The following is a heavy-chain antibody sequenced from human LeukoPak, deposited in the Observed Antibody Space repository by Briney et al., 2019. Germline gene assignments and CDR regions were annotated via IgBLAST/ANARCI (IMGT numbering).Heavy chain of an antibody. CDR3: ARRTGAAPGEFFLH. J-gene: IGHJ1*01. CDR2: IYSSGST. CDR1: GFTFSNFL. Sequence: PGGSLRLSCAASGFTFSNFLMTWVRQGPGKGLEWVSAIYSSGSTDYADSVRGRFTIARDTSKNMVYLQMNSLTAEDTATYYCARRTGAAPGEFFLHWGQGTLVTVSS. D-gene: IGHD6-19*01. V-gene: IGHV3-23*05.